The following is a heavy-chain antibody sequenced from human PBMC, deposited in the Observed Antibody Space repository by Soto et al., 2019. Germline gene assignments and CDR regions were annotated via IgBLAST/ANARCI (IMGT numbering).Heavy chain of an antibody. J-gene: IGHJ6*02. V-gene: IGHV4-61*01. D-gene: IGHD2-8*01. CDR3: ARGLVYSLDV. CDR1: GGSVSSGSYY. Sequence: SETLSLTCTVSGGSVSSGSYYWSWIRQPPGKGLEWIGYIYYSGSTNYNPSLKSRVTISVDTSKNQFSLKLSSVTAADTAVYYCARGLVYSLDVCGQGTTVTVSS. CDR2: IYYSGST.